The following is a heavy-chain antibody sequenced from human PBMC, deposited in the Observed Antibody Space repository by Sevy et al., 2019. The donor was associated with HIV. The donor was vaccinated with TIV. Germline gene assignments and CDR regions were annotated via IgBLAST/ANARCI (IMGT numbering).Heavy chain of an antibody. Sequence: GGFLRLSCAASGFTVSSNYMSWVRQAPGKGLEWVSVIYSGGSTYYADSVKGRFTISRDNSKNTLYLQMNSLRAEDTAVYYCARDRFNYGGNLDAFDIWGQGTMVTVSS. CDR3: ARDRFNYGGNLDAFDI. CDR2: IYSGGST. D-gene: IGHD4-17*01. CDR1: GFTVSSNY. V-gene: IGHV3-53*01. J-gene: IGHJ3*02.